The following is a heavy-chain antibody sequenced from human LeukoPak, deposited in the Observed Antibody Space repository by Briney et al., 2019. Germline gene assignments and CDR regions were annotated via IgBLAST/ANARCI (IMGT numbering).Heavy chain of an antibody. D-gene: IGHD6-13*01. V-gene: IGHV1-2*02. J-gene: IGHJ5*02. Sequence: ASLKVSCKASGYTLTGYYMHWVRQAPGQGLEWMGWNNLNSASTNYAHKSKGRVTITRDTPISTAYMVLSRLRSDDTPVYYLARDQVEQQYWFDPWGEGTLVTVSS. CDR3: ARDQVEQQYWFDP. CDR1: GYTLTGYY. CDR2: NNLNSAST.